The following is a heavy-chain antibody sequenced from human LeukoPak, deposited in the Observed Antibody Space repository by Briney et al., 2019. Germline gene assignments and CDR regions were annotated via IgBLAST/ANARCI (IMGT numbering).Heavy chain of an antibody. CDR3: YVHHYYYYMDV. CDR1: GFTFSSYW. V-gene: IGHV3-74*01. D-gene: IGHD3-16*01. J-gene: IGHJ6*03. CDR2: INSDGSST. Sequence: PGGSLRLSCAASGFTFSSYWMHWVRQAPGKGLVWVSRINSDGSSTSYADSVKGRFTISRDNAKNTLYLQMHSLRAEDTAVYYCYVHHYYYYMDVWGKGTTVTVSS.